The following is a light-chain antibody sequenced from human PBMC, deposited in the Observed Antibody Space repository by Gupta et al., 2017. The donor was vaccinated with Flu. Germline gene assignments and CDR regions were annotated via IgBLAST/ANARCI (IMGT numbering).Light chain of an antibody. V-gene: IGLV2-14*01. CDR1: STDVGGYNH. CDR3: NSYTNSGGFWV. J-gene: IGLJ3*02. Sequence: QSALTQPASVSGSPGQSISISCTGTSTDVGGYNHVSWYQQHPGKAPKLIIYEVNNRPSGVSDRFSGSKSGTTASLTITGLQAEDEADYYCNSYTNSGGFWVLGGGTKLTVL. CDR2: EVN.